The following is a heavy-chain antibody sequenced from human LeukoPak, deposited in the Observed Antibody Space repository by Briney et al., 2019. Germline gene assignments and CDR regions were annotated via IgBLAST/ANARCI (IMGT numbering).Heavy chain of an antibody. CDR1: GFTFSSYA. V-gene: IGHV3-23*01. CDR3: AKKGIVAIAGYYFDY. CDR2: ISGSGGST. J-gene: IGHJ4*02. D-gene: IGHD5-12*01. Sequence: GGSLRLSCAASGFTFSSYAMSRVRQAPGKGLEWVSAISGSGGSTYYADSVKGRFTISRDNSKNTLYLQMNSLRAEDTAVYYCAKKGIVAIAGYYFDYWGQGTLVTVAS.